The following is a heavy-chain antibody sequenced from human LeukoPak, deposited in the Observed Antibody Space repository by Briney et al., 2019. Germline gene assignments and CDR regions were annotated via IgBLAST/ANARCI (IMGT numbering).Heavy chain of an antibody. CDR2: ISAYNSNT. Sequence: GASVKVSFKSSGYTFTSYGISWMRQAPGQGLEWMGWISAYNSNTNYAQKLQGRVTMTTDTSTSTAYMELRSLRSDDTAVYYCVRAAIVATIDGHSDLEALLVDYWGQGTLVTVSS. J-gene: IGHJ4*02. CDR1: GYTFTSYG. D-gene: IGHD5-12*01. CDR3: VRAAIVATIDGHSDLEALLVDY. V-gene: IGHV1-18*01.